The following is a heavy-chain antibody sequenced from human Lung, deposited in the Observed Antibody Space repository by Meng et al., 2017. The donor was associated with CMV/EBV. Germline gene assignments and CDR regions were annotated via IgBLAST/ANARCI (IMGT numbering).Heavy chain of an antibody. V-gene: IGHV3-11*04. J-gene: IGHJ4*02. Sequence: GESLQISCAASGFTFSDYYMSWIRQAPGKGLEWVSYISSSGSTIYYADSVKGRFTVSRDNAKNSLYLQMNSLRAEDTAVYYCARERYSNYGLDYWGQGTLVTGSS. CDR2: ISSSGSTI. D-gene: IGHD4-11*01. CDR3: ARERYSNYGLDY. CDR1: GFTFSDYY.